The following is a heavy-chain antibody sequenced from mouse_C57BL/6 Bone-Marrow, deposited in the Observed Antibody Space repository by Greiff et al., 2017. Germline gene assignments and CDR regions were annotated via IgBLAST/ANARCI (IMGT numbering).Heavy chain of an antibody. CDR3: ARPYLFDY. D-gene: IGHD5-1*01. CDR1: GFTFSSSG. J-gene: IGHJ2*01. CDR2: ISSGGSYT. Sequence: EVNLVESGGDLVKPGGSLKLSCAASGFTFSSSGMSWVRQTPDKRLEWVATISSGGSYTYYPDSVKGRFTISRDNAKNTLYLQMSSLKSEDTAMYYCARPYLFDYWGQGTTLTVSS. V-gene: IGHV5-6*01.